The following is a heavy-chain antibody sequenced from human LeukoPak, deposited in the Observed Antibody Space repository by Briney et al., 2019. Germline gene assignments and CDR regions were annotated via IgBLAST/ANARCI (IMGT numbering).Heavy chain of an antibody. CDR3: AGTLVRYWFDP. CDR2: IYYSGST. Sequence: PSETLSLACTVSGGSISSYYWSWIRQPPGKGLEWIGYIYYSGSTNYNPSLKSRVTISVDTSKNQFSLKLSSVTAADTAVYYCAGTLVRYWFDPWGQGTLVTVSS. V-gene: IGHV4-59*01. CDR1: GGSISSYY. J-gene: IGHJ5*02. D-gene: IGHD6-13*01.